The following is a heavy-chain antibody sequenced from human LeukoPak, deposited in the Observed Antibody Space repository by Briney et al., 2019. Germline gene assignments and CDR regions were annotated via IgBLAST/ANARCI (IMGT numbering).Heavy chain of an antibody. CDR3: ARVTYYYDSSGYYDY. J-gene: IGHJ4*02. V-gene: IGHV3-30-3*01. CDR1: GFTFSSYA. Sequence: GRSLRLSCAASGFTFSSYAMHWVRQAPGKGLEWVAVISYDGSNKYYADSVKGRFTISRDNSKTTLYLQMNSLRAEDTAVYYCARVTYYYDSSGYYDYWGQGTLVTVSS. CDR2: ISYDGSNK. D-gene: IGHD3-22*01.